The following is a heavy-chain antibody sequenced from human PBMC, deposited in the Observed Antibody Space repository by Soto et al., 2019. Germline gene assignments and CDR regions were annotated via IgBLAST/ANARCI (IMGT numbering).Heavy chain of an antibody. CDR2: ISSSSSYT. Sequence: GGSQSLSCAASGFTFSDYYMSWIRQAPGKGLEWVSYISSSSSYTNYADSVKGRFTISRDNAKNSLYLQMNSLRAEDTAVYYCARDADILTGSDAFDIWGQGTMVTVS. D-gene: IGHD3-9*01. J-gene: IGHJ3*02. CDR3: ARDADILTGSDAFDI. CDR1: GFTFSDYY. V-gene: IGHV3-11*05.